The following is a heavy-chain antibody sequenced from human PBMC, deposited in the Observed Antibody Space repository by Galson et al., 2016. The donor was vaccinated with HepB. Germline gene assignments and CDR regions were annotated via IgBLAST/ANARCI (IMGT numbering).Heavy chain of an antibody. V-gene: IGHV3-33*01. D-gene: IGHD1-26*01. CDR1: GFTFSNHG. Sequence: SLRLSCAASGFTFSNHGMHWVRQVPGKGLECVAVIWADGGNKYYVDSVKGRFTISRDNSKNTVYLQMNSLRADDTAVYYCARDMYTGSYIIDYWGQGTLVTVSP. J-gene: IGHJ4*02. CDR3: ARDMYTGSYIIDY. CDR2: IWADGGNK.